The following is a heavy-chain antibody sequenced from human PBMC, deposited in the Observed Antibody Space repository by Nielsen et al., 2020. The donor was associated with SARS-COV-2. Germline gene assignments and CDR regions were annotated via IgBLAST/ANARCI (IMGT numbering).Heavy chain of an antibody. D-gene: IGHD6-13*01. Sequence: SETLSLTCTVSGGSISSSRYYWGWIRQPPGKGLEWIGSIYYSGSTYYNPSLKRRVTISVDTSKNQFSLKLSSVTAADTAVYYCARLGGIAAAGLPLFDYWGQGTLVTVSS. CDR2: IYYSGST. CDR1: GGSISSSRYY. CDR3: ARLGGIAAAGLPLFDY. V-gene: IGHV4-39*01. J-gene: IGHJ4*02.